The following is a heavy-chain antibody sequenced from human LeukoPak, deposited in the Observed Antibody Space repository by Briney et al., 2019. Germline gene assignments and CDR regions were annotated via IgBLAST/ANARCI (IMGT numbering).Heavy chain of an antibody. J-gene: IGHJ4*02. CDR1: GFSFSGYA. D-gene: IGHD4-17*01. Sequence: PGGSLRLSCAASGFSFSGYAMAWVRQAPGKGLEWVSTIVGSGSSTYYADSMKGRFTISRDNSKNTLYLQINSLRAADTAVYCCARAAYGDFYWGQGTLVTVSS. V-gene: IGHV3-23*01. CDR2: IVGSGSST. CDR3: ARAAYGDFY.